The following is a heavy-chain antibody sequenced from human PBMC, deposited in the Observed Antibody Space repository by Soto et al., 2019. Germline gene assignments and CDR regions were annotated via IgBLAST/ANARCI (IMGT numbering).Heavy chain of an antibody. CDR3: ALIGYCSGGSCDWFDP. CDR1: GFTFSSYA. Sequence: EVHLLESGGGLVQPGGSLRLSCAASGFTFSSYAMSWVLQAPGKGLEWVSAISGSGGSTYYADSVKGRFTISRDNSKNTLYLQMNSLRAEDTAVYYCALIGYCSGGSCDWFDPWGPGTLVTVSS. D-gene: IGHD2-15*01. V-gene: IGHV3-23*01. CDR2: ISGSGGST. J-gene: IGHJ5*02.